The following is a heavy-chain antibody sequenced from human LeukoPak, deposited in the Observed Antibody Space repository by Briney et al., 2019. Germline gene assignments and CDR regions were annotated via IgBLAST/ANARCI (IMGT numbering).Heavy chain of an antibody. CDR2: IYYSGTT. V-gene: IGHV4-59*08. CDR1: GGSINSYY. J-gene: IGHJ4*02. D-gene: IGHD3-22*01. CDR3: ARWDYDSGRRSFDY. Sequence: SETLSLTCTVSGGSINSYYWTWIRQPPGKGLEYIGYIYYSGTTNYNPSLKSRVSISVDTSKNQFSLRLPSVTAADTAVYYCARWDYDSGRRSFDYWGQGTLVTVSS.